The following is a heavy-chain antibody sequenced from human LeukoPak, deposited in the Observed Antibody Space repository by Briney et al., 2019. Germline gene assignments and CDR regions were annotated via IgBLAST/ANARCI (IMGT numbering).Heavy chain of an antibody. J-gene: IGHJ3*02. D-gene: IGHD2-15*01. CDR1: GFTFSSYA. V-gene: IGHV3-23*01. CDR2: ITGSGGST. CDR3: AKANCSGGSCYRRPDAFDI. Sequence: GGPLRLSCVASGFTFSSYAMSWVRQAPGRGLEWVSAITGSGGSTYYADSVKGRFTISRDNSKDTLYLQMNSLRAEDTAVYYCAKANCSGGSCYRRPDAFDIWGQGTMVTVSS.